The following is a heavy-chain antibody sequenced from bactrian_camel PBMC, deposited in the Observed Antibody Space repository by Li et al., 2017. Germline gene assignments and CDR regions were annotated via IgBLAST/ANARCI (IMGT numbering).Heavy chain of an antibody. CDR3: AAVAEGRTVEGGGSLWTLFDSGY. CDR2: IDTDGTT. J-gene: IGHJ6*01. V-gene: IGHV3S53*01. CDR1: GITYSSVC. Sequence: HVQLVESGGGSVQAGGSLRLSCAASGITYSSVCMAWFRVATGKEREGVAVIDTDGTTTYADSVKGRFTFSGDNAKNTLYLNMNSLKPEDTAMYYCAAVAEGRTVEGGGSLWTLFDSGYWGQGTQVTVS. D-gene: IGHD7*01.